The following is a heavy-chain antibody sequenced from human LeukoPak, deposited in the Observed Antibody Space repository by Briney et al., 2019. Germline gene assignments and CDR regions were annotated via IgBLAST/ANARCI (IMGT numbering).Heavy chain of an antibody. V-gene: IGHV3-30*04. CDR3: ARRAPSHDFDD. Sequence: GGSLRLSCAASGFTSSSYAMHWVRQAPGKGLEWVAVISSDGSNKYYADSVKGRLTISRDNAKNSLYLQMNSLRVEDTALYYCARRAPSHDFDDWGQGTLVTVSS. CDR2: ISSDGSNK. J-gene: IGHJ4*02. CDR1: GFTSSSYA.